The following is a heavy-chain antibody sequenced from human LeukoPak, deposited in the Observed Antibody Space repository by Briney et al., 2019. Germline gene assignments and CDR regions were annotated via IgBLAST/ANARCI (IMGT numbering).Heavy chain of an antibody. Sequence: SETLSLTCAVYGGSFSGYYWSWIRQPPGKRLEWIGEINHSGSANYNPSLKSRVTISVDTSKNQFSLKLSSVTAADTAVYYCARRREGRVIHPLDYWGQGTLVTVSS. CDR3: ARRREGRVIHPLDY. V-gene: IGHV4-34*01. CDR1: GGSFSGYY. D-gene: IGHD3-22*01. J-gene: IGHJ4*02. CDR2: INHSGSA.